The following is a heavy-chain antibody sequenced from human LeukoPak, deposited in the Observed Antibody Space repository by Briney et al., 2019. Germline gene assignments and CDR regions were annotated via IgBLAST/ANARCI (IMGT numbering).Heavy chain of an antibody. Sequence: PGGSLRLSCAASGFTFSSYWMNWVRQAPGKGLVWVSRINTDASIINYADSVKGRFTISRDSAKNTLYLQMSSLRAEDTAVYYCATGNYRDYWGQGTLVTVSS. CDR3: ATGNYRDY. V-gene: IGHV3-74*01. CDR2: INTDASII. D-gene: IGHD1-7*01. CDR1: GFTFSSYW. J-gene: IGHJ4*02.